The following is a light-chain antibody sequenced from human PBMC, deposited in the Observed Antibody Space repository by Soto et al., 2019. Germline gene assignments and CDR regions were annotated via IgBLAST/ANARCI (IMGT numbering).Light chain of an antibody. V-gene: IGLV3-1*01. CDR3: QAWDSSTAWV. Sequence: SYELTQPPSVSVSPGQTASITCSGDKLGDKYACWYQQKPGQSPVLVIYEDTKRPSGIPERISGSNSGNTATLTISGTQAMDEADYYCQAWDSSTAWVFGGGTKVTVL. J-gene: IGLJ2*01. CDR1: KLGDKY. CDR2: EDT.